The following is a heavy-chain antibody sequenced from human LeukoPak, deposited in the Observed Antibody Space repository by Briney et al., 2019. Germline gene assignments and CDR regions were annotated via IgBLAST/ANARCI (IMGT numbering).Heavy chain of an antibody. D-gene: IGHD3-3*01. Sequence: ASVKVSCKASGYTFTSYYMHWVRQAPGQGLEWMGIINPTTGDTTYAQKFQGRLTMTRDMSTSTVYMELSSLRSEDTAVYYCARVIGSGYYFDYWGQGTLVTVSS. CDR1: GYTFTSYY. V-gene: IGHV1-46*01. CDR3: ARVIGSGYYFDY. CDR2: INPTTGDT. J-gene: IGHJ4*02.